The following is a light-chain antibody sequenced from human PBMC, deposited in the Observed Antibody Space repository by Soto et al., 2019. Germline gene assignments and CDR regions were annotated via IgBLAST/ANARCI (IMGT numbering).Light chain of an antibody. Sequence: QSVLTQPASVSGSPGQSITISCTGTSGDIGANDYVSWYQQHPGKAPKLMIFEVTNRPSGVPKRFSGSKSGKTTSLTISRLQTEDEADYYCSSYTTNNDLIFGGGTKVTVL. CDR3: SSYTTNNDLI. CDR1: SGDIGANDY. V-gene: IGLV2-14*01. J-gene: IGLJ2*01. CDR2: EVT.